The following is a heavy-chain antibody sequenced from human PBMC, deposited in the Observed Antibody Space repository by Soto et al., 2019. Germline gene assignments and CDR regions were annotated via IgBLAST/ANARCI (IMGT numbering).Heavy chain of an antibody. V-gene: IGHV3-48*02. D-gene: IGHD6-19*01. Sequence: PGGSLRLSCAASGFTFRVYSMNWIRQAPGKGLEWVSYMTSDMKTIHYADSVKGRFAISRDNAKNLVYLQMTSLRDEDTAVYYCARSVEGHFDYWGQGTL. CDR1: GFTFRVYS. CDR3: ARSVEGHFDY. CDR2: MTSDMKTI. J-gene: IGHJ4*02.